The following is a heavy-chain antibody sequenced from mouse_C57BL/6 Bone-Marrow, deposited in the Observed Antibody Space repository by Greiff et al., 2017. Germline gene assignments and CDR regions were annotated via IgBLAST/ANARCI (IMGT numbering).Heavy chain of an antibody. CDR1: GFNIKDDY. V-gene: IGHV1-55*01. CDR3: AYSSGYVWFAY. J-gene: IGHJ3*01. D-gene: IGHD3-2*02. CDR2: IYPGSGST. Sequence: ESEAELVRPGASVKLSCTASGFNIKDDYMHWVKQRPGQGLEWIGDIYPGSGSTNYNEKFKSKATLTVDTSSSTAYMQLSSLTSEDSAVYYCAYSSGYVWFAYWGQGTLVTVSA.